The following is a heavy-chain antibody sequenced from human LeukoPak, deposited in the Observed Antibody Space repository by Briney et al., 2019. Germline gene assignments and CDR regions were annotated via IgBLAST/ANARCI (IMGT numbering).Heavy chain of an antibody. CDR1: GYNFDSYW. D-gene: IGHD3-16*01. J-gene: IGHJ4*02. CDR2: IYPGDSDI. V-gene: IGHV5-51*01. Sequence: GESLKISWKGSGYNFDSYWIGWVRQMPGKGPEWMVIIYPGDSDIKYSPSFEGQVTISADKSNSTAYLQWSSLKASDTAMYYCARRSSSGGYYFDYWGQGTLVTVSS. CDR3: ARRSSSGGYYFDY.